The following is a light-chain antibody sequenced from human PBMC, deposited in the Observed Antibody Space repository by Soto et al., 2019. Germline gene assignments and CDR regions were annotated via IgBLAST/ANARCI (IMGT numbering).Light chain of an antibody. CDR3: QSHDSSLHASV. J-gene: IGLJ1*01. Sequence: QSVLTQPPSVSRAPGQRVTISCTRSSSNIGAGYGVHWYLQLPGTAPKLLIYGNTNRPSGVPDRFSGSKSGSSASLAITGLQAEDEADYYCQSHDSSLHASVFGTGTKVTVL. CDR2: GNT. V-gene: IGLV1-40*01. CDR1: SSNIGAGYG.